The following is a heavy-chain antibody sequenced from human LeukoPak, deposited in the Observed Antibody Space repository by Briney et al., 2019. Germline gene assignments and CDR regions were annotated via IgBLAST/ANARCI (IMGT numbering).Heavy chain of an antibody. Sequence: GGSLRLSCAASGFTFSSYAMSWVRQAPGKGLEWVSAISGSGGTTYYADSVNGRFTISRDNSKNTLYLQMNSLRAEDTAVYYCATSLRVLPPYWGQGTLVTVSS. CDR3: ATSLRVLPPY. V-gene: IGHV3-23*01. D-gene: IGHD3-10*01. J-gene: IGHJ4*02. CDR1: GFTFSSYA. CDR2: ISGSGGTT.